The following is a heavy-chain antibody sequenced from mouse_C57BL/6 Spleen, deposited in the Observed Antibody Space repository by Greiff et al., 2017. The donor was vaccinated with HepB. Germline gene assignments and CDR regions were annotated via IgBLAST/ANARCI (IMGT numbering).Heavy chain of an antibody. Sequence: DVKQVESGGDLVKPGGSLKLSCAASGFTFSSYGMSWVRQTPDKRLEWVATISSGGSYTYYPDSVKGRFTISRDNAKNTLYLQMSSLKSEDTAMYYCARHGTTKAYAMDYWGQGTSVTVSS. V-gene: IGHV5-6*02. CDR3: ARHGTTKAYAMDY. D-gene: IGHD1-1*01. CDR1: GFTFSSYG. CDR2: ISSGGSYT. J-gene: IGHJ4*01.